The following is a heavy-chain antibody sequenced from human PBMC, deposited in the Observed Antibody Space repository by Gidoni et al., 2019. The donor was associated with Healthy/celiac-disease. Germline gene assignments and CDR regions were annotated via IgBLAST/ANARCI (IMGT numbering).Heavy chain of an antibody. CDR2: IYSGGST. J-gene: IGHJ4*02. CDR1: GFTVSSNY. Sequence: EVQLVESGGGLVQPGGSLRLSCAASGFTVSSNYMSWVRQAPGKGLEWVSVIYSGGSTYYADSVKGRFTISRDNSKNTLYLQMNSLRAEDTAVYYCARDQTYYYDSSGYYATRHFDYWGQGTLVTVSS. D-gene: IGHD3-22*01. CDR3: ARDQTYYYDSSGYYATRHFDY. V-gene: IGHV3-66*02.